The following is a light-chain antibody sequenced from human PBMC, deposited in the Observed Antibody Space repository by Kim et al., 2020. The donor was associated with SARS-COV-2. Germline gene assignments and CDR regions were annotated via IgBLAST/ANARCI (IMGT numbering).Light chain of an antibody. V-gene: IGKV3-20*01. CDR2: GAS. Sequence: PGESAPLSCSASQSVRRLYCAWYQQTPRRAPTLLVYGASTRPAGIPDRFTGSGSGTVLSLTLHTLEPEDFAVYYSQQYCSSPYTFGQGTKLEI. J-gene: IGKJ2*01. CDR1: QSVRRLY. CDR3: QQYCSSPYT.